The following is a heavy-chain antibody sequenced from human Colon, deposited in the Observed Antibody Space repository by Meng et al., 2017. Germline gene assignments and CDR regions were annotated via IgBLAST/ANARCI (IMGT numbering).Heavy chain of an antibody. J-gene: IGHJ4*02. Sequence: GGLLESGGGLVPAGGSLSLSCAASGFTFSSYATSWVRQAPGKGLEWVSVISGSGVSSNYADSVKGRFTISRDNSKNTLYLQMNSLRAEDTALYYCAKDEFGSNSQFDYWGQGTLVTVSS. CDR2: ISGSGVSS. V-gene: IGHV3-23*01. CDR3: AKDEFGSNSQFDY. D-gene: IGHD4-23*01. CDR1: GFTFSSYA.